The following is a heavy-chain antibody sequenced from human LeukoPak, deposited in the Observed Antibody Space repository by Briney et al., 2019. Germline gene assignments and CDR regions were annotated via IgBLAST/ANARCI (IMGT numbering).Heavy chain of an antibody. CDR1: GDSTSSESYY. V-gene: IGHV4-61*09. J-gene: IGHJ5*02. CDR3: ARGHIAVAGMEWFDP. Sequence: SETLSRTCTVSGDSTSSESYYWTWIRQPAGKGLEWLGHIYARGSTNYNPSLENRVTISVDTSKNQFSLKLTSVTAADTAVYYCARGHIAVAGMEWFDPWGQGTLVTLSS. CDR2: IYARGST. D-gene: IGHD6-19*01.